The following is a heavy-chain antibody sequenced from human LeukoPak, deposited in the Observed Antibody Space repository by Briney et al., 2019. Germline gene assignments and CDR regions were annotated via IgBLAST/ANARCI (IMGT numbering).Heavy chain of an antibody. J-gene: IGHJ6*03. CDR1: GYTFTSYY. CDR2: INPSGGST. V-gene: IGHV1-46*01. D-gene: IGHD6-13*01. Sequence: ASVKVSCKASGYTFTSYYMHWVRQAPGQGLEWMGIINPSGGSTSYAQKFQGRVTMTRDTSTSTVYMELSSLRSEDTAVYHCARKTSYSSSSREEYYYMDVWGKGTTVTVSS. CDR3: ARKTSYSSSSREEYYYMDV.